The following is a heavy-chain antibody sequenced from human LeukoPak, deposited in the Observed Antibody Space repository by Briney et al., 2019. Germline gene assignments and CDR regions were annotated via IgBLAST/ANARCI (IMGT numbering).Heavy chain of an antibody. V-gene: IGHV4-34*01. J-gene: IGHJ5*02. Sequence: SETLSLTCAVYGGSFSGYYWSWIRQPPGKGLERIGEINHSGSTNYNPSLKSRVTISVDTSKNKFSLKLSSVTAADTAVYYCARTPDIPKHNWFDPWGQGTLVTVSS. D-gene: IGHD3-9*01. CDR1: GGSFSGYY. CDR2: INHSGST. CDR3: ARTPDIPKHNWFDP.